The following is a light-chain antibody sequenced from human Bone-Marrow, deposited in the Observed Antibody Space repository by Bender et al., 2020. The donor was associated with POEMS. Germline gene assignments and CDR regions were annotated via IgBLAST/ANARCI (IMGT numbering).Light chain of an antibody. J-gene: IGLJ2*01. CDR3: RSYAGRNTLI. V-gene: IGLV2-23*02. CDR2: EVS. Sequence: QSALTQPASVSGSPGQSITLSCTGASSDVGTYNVVSWYQQHPGKAPRLMIYEVSQRPSGVPDRFSGSKSGYTASLTVSGLQAEDEADYYCRSYAGRNTLIVGGGTKLTVL. CDR1: SSDVGTYNV.